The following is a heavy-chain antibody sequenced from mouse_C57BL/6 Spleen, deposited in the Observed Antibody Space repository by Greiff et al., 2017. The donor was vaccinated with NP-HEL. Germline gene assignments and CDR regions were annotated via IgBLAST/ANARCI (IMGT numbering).Heavy chain of an antibody. Sequence: QVQLQQPGAELVKPGASVKMSCKASGYTFTSYWITWVKKRPGQGLEWIGDLYPGSGSTNYNGKFKSQATLTVHPSSSTAYMQLSSLTSEDSAVYYCAGSSGYGIDYWGQGTTLTVSA. V-gene: IGHV1-55*01. CDR1: GYTFTSYW. CDR2: LYPGSGST. CDR3: AGSSGYGIDY. J-gene: IGHJ2*01. D-gene: IGHD3-2*02.